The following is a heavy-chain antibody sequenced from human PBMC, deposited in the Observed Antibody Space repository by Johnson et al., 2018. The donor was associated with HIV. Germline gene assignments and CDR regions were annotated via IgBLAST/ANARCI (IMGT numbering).Heavy chain of an antibody. Sequence: QVQLVESGGGVVQPGRSLRLSCASSGFTFSSSGMHGVRQAPGKGLEWVAAISYAGSNKYYADSMKGRFTISRDNSKNTLYLQMNSLRAEDTAVYYCAKEGRYVEGAFDIWGQGTMVTVSS. CDR3: AKEGRYVEGAFDI. CDR2: ISYAGSNK. V-gene: IGHV3-30*18. CDR1: GFTFSSSG. D-gene: IGHD5-12*01. J-gene: IGHJ3*02.